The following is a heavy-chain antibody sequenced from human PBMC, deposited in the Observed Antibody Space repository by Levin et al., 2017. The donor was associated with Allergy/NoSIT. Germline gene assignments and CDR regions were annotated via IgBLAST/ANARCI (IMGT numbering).Heavy chain of an antibody. Sequence: SQTLSLTCTLSGGSTSTSYCSWIRQPPGKGLEWIGYMSYSGSSNYNPSLKSRVTLSVDTSKKHFSLKLSSVTAADTAVYYCARMVAAIFPPSYYFDYWGQGALITVSS. CDR2: MSYSGSS. D-gene: IGHD5-12*01. CDR1: GGSTSTSY. CDR3: ARMVAAIFPPSYYFDY. V-gene: IGHV4-59*01. J-gene: IGHJ4*02.